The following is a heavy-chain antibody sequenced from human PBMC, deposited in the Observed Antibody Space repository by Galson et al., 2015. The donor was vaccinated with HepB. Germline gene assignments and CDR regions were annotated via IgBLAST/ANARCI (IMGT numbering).Heavy chain of an antibody. V-gene: IGHV3-66*01. D-gene: IGHD3-16*01. Sequence: SLRLSCAASGFTFSSNYMSWVRQAPGKGLEWVSVIYSGGSTYYADSVKGRFTISRDNSKNTLYLQMNSLRAEDTAVYYCARTLYADPSWFDPWGQGTLVTVSS. J-gene: IGHJ5*02. CDR3: ARTLYADPSWFDP. CDR1: GFTFSSNY. CDR2: IYSGGST.